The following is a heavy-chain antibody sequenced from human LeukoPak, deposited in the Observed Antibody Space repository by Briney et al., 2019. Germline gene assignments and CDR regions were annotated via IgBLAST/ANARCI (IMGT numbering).Heavy chain of an antibody. V-gene: IGHV1-8*01. CDR1: GYTFTSYD. J-gene: IGHJ3*01. Sequence: ASVKVSCKASGYTFTSYDINWVRQATGQGLEWMGWMNPNSGNTGYAQKFQGRVTMTRNTSISTAYMDVSSLRSDDTALYYCARVKGVLNYILGNDLWGQGTMVTVSS. D-gene: IGHD2/OR15-2a*01. CDR2: MNPNSGNT. CDR3: ARVKGVLNYILGNDL.